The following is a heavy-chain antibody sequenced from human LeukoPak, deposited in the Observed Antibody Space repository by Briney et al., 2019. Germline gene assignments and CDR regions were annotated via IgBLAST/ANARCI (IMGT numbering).Heavy chain of an antibody. J-gene: IGHJ4*02. CDR2: IYSGGNT. CDR1: GFTVSTNY. D-gene: IGHD2-2*01. V-gene: IGHV3-53*01. CDR3: ARGETSSYDY. Sequence: GGSLRLSCAASGFTVSTNYMSWVRQAPGKGLEWVSVIYSGGNTYYADSVKGRFTISRDNSKNTVYLQMNSLRAEDTAVYYCARGETSSYDYWGQGTLVTVSS.